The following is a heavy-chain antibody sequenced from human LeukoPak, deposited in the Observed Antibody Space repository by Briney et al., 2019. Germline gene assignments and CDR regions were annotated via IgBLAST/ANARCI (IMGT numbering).Heavy chain of an antibody. D-gene: IGHD3-22*01. CDR3: ARDGRYYDSSGYIRGFDY. J-gene: IGHJ4*02. CDR2: IYHSGST. Sequence: PGGSLRLSCAASGFTVSSNYMSWVRQPPGKGLEWIGEIYHSGSTNYNPSLKSRVTISVDKSKNQFSLKLSSVTAADTAVYYCARDGRYYDSSGYIRGFDYWGQGTLVTVSS. CDR1: GFTVSSNY. V-gene: IGHV4-4*02.